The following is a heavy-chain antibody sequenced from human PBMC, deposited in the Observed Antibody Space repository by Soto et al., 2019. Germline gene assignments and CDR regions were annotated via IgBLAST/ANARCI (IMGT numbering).Heavy chain of an antibody. Sequence: EVQLVESRGGLVKPGGSLRLSCAASGVTFNTYSMNWVRQAPGKGLQWVSSISTSSTYIYYADSVKGRFTIYRDEGKTSLDQKMNRLRAEDTAVYDCAKSLITVSDPIRDAFDIWGQGTMVTVSS. D-gene: IGHD6-19*01. J-gene: IGHJ3*02. V-gene: IGHV3-21*01. CDR2: ISTSSTYI. CDR1: GVTFNTYS. CDR3: AKSLITVSDPIRDAFDI.